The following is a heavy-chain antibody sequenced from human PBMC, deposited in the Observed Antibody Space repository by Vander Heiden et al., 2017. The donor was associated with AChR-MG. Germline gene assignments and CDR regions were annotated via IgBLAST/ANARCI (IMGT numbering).Heavy chain of an antibody. D-gene: IGHD1-1*01. Sequence: EVQLLESGGDLVQPGGSLRLSCQASGFSFGSYVMSWVRQAPGRGLEWVASIRGTGGSTFYADSVKGRFTVSRDNSKNTLYLQMNSLRAEDTAIYYCAKLVEGRTKGPYYFDYWGQGTLVTVSS. CDR1: GFSFGSYV. CDR3: AKLVEGRTKGPYYFDY. V-gene: IGHV3-23*01. CDR2: IRGTGGST. J-gene: IGHJ4*02.